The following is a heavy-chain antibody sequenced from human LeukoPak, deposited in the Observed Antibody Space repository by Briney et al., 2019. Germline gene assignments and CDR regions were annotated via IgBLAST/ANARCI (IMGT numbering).Heavy chain of an antibody. J-gene: IGHJ4*03. D-gene: IGHD1-26*01. CDR2: LFFGGST. CDR3: ARGDTGSYYYFDY. Sequence: SETLSLTCTVSGASISTYYWSWIRQPPGKGLEWIGYLFFGGSTNYNPSLKSRVTISSDTSKNQLSLKLTSVTAADTAVYYCARGDTGSYYYFDYWGQGTMVTVSS. CDR1: GASISTYY. V-gene: IGHV4-59*01.